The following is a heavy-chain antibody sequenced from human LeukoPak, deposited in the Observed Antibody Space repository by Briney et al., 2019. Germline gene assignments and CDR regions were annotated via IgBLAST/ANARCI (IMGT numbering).Heavy chain of an antibody. J-gene: IGHJ5*02. D-gene: IGHD4-17*01. CDR1: GFTFSSYE. CDR3: ARDTNGDGWFDP. Sequence: GGSLRLSCAASGFTFSSYEMNWVRQAPGKGLEWVSYISSSGSTIYYADSVKGRFTISRDNAKNSLYLQMNSVRAEDTSVYYCARDTNGDGWFDPWGQGTLVTVSS. CDR2: ISSSGSTI. V-gene: IGHV3-48*03.